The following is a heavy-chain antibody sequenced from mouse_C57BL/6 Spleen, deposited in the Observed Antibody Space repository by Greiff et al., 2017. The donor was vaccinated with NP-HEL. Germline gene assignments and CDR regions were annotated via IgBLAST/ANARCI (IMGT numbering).Heavy chain of an antibody. CDR2: INPGSGYT. J-gene: IGHJ3*01. V-gene: IGHV1-7*01. D-gene: IGHD2-4*01. CDR3: ARPPYYDYAWFAY. CDR1: GYTFTSYW. Sequence: VQLQQSGAELAKPGASVKLSCKASGYTFTSYWMPWVKQRPGQGLEWIGTINPGSGYTKYNQKFKDKATLTADKSSSTAYMQLSSLTYEDSAVYYCARPPYYDYAWFAYWGQGTLVTVSA.